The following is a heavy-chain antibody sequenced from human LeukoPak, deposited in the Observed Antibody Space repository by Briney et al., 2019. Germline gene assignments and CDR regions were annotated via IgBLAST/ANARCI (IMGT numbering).Heavy chain of an antibody. D-gene: IGHD3-3*01. CDR2: IYYSGST. CDR3: AREARYDAYFDP. V-gene: IGHV4-59*01. J-gene: IGHJ5*02. Sequence: SETLSLTCTVSGGSISSYYWSSIRQPPGKGLEWIGYIYYSGSTNYNPSLKSRVTISVDTSKNQFSLKLSSVTAADTAVYYCAREARYDAYFDPWGQGTLVTVSS. CDR1: GGSISSYY.